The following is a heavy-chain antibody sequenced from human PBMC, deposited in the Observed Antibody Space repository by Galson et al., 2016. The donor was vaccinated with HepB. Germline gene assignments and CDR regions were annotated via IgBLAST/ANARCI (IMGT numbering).Heavy chain of an antibody. CDR1: GYTFTNFW. J-gene: IGHJ3*02. Sequence: QSGAEVKKHGESLKLSCEASGYTFTNFWIGWVRQTPGNGLECVGLIYPGDSDTKYSSTFQGNVTISADRSISTAFLQWNSLRSSDTAIYYCASPGYDTTAHTPFVIWGQGTMVTVSS. V-gene: IGHV5-51*01. D-gene: IGHD3-22*01. CDR2: IYPGDSDT. CDR3: ASPGYDTTAHTPFVI.